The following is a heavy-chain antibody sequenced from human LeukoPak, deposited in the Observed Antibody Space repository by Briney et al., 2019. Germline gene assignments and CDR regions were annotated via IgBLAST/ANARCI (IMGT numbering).Heavy chain of an antibody. Sequence: PGGSLRLSCAASGFTFSSYAMHWVRQAPGKGLEWVAVISYDGSNKYYADSVKGRFTISRDNSKNTLYLQMNSLRAEDTAVYYCAKGQRAIAVAASDYWGQGTLVTVSS. CDR2: ISYDGSNK. J-gene: IGHJ4*02. CDR3: AKGQRAIAVAASDY. V-gene: IGHV3-30*04. D-gene: IGHD6-19*01. CDR1: GFTFSSYA.